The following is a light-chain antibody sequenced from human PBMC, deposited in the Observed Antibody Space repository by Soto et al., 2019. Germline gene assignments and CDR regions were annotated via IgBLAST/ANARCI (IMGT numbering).Light chain of an antibody. V-gene: IGKV3-15*01. CDR2: VAS. CDR3: QQYNNWPHT. Sequence: EIVMTQSPATLSVSPGERATLSCRASQSVSSNLAWYQQKPGQAPRLLIYVASTRATGIPARFSGSGSGTEFTLTISTLQSEDVAVYYCQQYNNWPHTFGQGTKLVIK. CDR1: QSVSSN. J-gene: IGKJ2*01.